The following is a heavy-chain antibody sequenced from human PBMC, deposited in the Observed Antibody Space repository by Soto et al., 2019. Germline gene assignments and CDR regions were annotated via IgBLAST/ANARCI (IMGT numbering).Heavy chain of an antibody. D-gene: IGHD2-8*02. V-gene: IGHV3-23*01. Sequence: GALRLSCAAYGFTFSSYAMGWVRQAPGKGLEWVSAISGSGGSTYYEDSVTGRFTISRDTSRNTVYLQMNSLTAGDTAFYYCAKATATGGGAFEIYGQGTMVTVSS. CDR2: ISGSGGST. J-gene: IGHJ3*02. CDR3: AKATATGGGAFEI. CDR1: GFTFSSYA.